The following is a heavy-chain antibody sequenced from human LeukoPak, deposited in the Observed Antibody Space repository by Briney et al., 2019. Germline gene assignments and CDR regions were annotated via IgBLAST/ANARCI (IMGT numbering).Heavy chain of an antibody. CDR3: AKVREYYYDSSGYYYFDY. V-gene: IGHV3-21*04. CDR1: GFTFSTYN. D-gene: IGHD3-22*01. CDR2: ISSSSSYI. Sequence: GGSLRLSCAASGFTFSTYNMNWVRQAPGKGLEWVSSISSSSSYIYYADSVKGRFTISRDNAKNSLYLQMNSLRAEDTAVYYCAKVREYYYDSSGYYYFDYWGQGTLVTVSS. J-gene: IGHJ4*02.